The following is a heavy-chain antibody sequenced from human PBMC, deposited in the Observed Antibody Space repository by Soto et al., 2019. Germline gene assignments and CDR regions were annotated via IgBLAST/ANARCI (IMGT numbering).Heavy chain of an antibody. D-gene: IGHD1-1*01. CDR1: GGSMSRYY. J-gene: IGHJ5*02. V-gene: IGHV4-59*01. CDR3: ARDLTISSTDGPLDP. Sequence: SETLSLTCTVSGGSMSRYYWTWIRQPPGKGLEWIGNIHYTGSTNYNPSLKSRVTILLGTSTSQFSLKVSSVTAADTAVYYCARDLTISSTDGPLDPWGHGTLVIVSS. CDR2: IHYTGST.